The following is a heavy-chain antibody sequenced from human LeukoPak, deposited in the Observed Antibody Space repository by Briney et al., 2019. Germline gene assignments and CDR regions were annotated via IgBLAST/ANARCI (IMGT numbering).Heavy chain of an antibody. CDR3: VRGDFWSGYSNWFDP. CDR2: IYYSGST. CDR1: GGSISSGDYY. D-gene: IGHD3-3*01. V-gene: IGHV4-61*08. Sequence: SQTLSLTCTVSGGSISSGDYYWSWIRQPPGKGLEWIGYIYYSGSTNYNPSLKSRVTISVDTSKNQFSLKLSSVTAADAAVYYCVRGDFWSGYSNWFDPWGQGTLVTVSS. J-gene: IGHJ5*02.